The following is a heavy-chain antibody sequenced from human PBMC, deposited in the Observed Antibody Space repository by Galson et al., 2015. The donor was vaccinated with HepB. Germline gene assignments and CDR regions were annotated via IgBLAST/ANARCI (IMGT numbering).Heavy chain of an antibody. V-gene: IGHV4-39*01. CDR1: GGSTSSSSYY. J-gene: IGHJ4*02. D-gene: IGHD6-19*01. CDR2: IYYSGST. CDR3: ARQGGQWLPTGYYFDY. Sequence: SETLSLTCTVSGGSTSSSSYYWGWIRQPPGKGLEWIGSIYYSGSTYYNLSLKSRVTISVDTSKNQFSLKLSSVTAADTAVYYCARQGGQWLPTGYYFDYWGQGTLVTVSS.